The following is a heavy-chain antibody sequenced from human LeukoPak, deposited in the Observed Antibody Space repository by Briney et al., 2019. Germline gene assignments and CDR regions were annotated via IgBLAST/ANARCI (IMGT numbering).Heavy chain of an antibody. CDR2: INPNSGGT. CDR1: GYTFTGYY. J-gene: IGHJ6*03. Sequence: GASGKVSCKASGYTFTGYYMHWVRQAPGQGLEWMGWINPNSGGTNYAQKFQGRVTMTRDTSISTAYMELSRLRSDDTAVYYCARAPGGSRYYDFWSGYLDYYYYYMDVWGKGTTVTVSS. CDR3: ARAPGGSRYYDFWSGYLDYYYYYMDV. V-gene: IGHV1-2*02. D-gene: IGHD3-3*01.